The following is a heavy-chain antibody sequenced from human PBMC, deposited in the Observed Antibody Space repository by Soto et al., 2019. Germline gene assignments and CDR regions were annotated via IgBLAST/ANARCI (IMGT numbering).Heavy chain of an antibody. CDR3: AGTTSYQWYYMDV. J-gene: IGHJ6*03. D-gene: IGHD1-7*01. CDR1: GDSVSSNSAA. V-gene: IGHV6-1*01. CDR2: TYYRSRWYN. Sequence: QVQLQESGPGLVKPSQTLSLTCAISGDSVSSNSAAWNWIRQSPSRGLEWLGRTYYRSRWYNDSAIPVRSRITVNADTSKNPFSLQLTSVTTEDTAVYYCAGTTSYQWYYMDVWGKGTTVTVSS.